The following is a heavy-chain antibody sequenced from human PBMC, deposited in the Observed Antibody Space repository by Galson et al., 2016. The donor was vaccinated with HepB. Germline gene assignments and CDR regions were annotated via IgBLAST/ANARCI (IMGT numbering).Heavy chain of an antibody. D-gene: IGHD7-27*01. CDR2: IFSSGRI. CDR1: GASISPYY. CDR3: VASLGNVEY. J-gene: IGHJ4*02. Sequence: LSLTCSVSGASISPYYCTWIRQPAGKGLQWLGRIFSSGRIKYNPSLNSRVSMSIETSANQCPLRLTSVTAADTAFYYCVASLGNVEYWGQGALVTVSS. V-gene: IGHV4-4*07.